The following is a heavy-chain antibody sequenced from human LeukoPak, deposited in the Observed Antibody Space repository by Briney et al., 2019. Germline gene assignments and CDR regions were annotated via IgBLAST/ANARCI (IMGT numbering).Heavy chain of an antibody. J-gene: IGHJ4*02. V-gene: IGHV3-23*01. CDR3: AKDIGSYYDY. CDR1: GFTFSSYE. D-gene: IGHD3-10*01. Sequence: GGSLRLSCAASGFTFSSYEMNWVRQAPGKGLECISGFSGSGGSTYYADSVKGRFTISRDNSKNTLYLEMNSLRAEDTAVYYCAKDIGSYYDYWGQGILVTVSS. CDR2: FSGSGGST.